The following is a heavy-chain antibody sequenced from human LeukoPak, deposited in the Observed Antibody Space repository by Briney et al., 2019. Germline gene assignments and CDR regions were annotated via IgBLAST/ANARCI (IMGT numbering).Heavy chain of an antibody. CDR1: GFTFSSYA. CDR3: AKAVLGYNKPLQH. CDR2: ISYDGSNK. J-gene: IGHJ1*01. Sequence: GGSLRLSCAASGFTFSSYAMHWVRQAPGKGLEWVAVISYDGSNKYYADSVKGRFTISRDNSKNTLYLQMNSLRAEDTAVYYCAKAVLGYNKPLQHWGQGTLVTASS. D-gene: IGHD5-24*01. V-gene: IGHV3-30-3*01.